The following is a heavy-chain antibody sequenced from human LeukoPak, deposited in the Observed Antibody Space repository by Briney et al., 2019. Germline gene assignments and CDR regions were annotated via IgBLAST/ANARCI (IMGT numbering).Heavy chain of an antibody. Sequence: ASVKVSCKASGYTFTSYDINWVRQATGQGLEWMVWMNPNSGNTGYAQKFKGRVTMTRNTSISTAYMAVSSLRSENTAVYYGARSPRYCGSTSCYGRRYWFDPWGQGTLVTVSS. CDR1: GYTFTSYD. V-gene: IGHV1-8*01. CDR2: MNPNSGNT. J-gene: IGHJ5*02. CDR3: ARSPRYCGSTSCYGRRYWFDP. D-gene: IGHD2-2*01.